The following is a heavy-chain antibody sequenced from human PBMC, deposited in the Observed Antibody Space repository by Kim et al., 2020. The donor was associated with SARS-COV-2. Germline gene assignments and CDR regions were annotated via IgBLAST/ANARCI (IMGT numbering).Heavy chain of an antibody. Sequence: GGSLRLSCAASGFTFSSYAMHWVRQAPGKGLEWVAVISYDGSNKYYADSVKGRFTISRDNSKNTLYLQMNSLRAEDTAVYYCARGHYYGSGSYADYWGQG. CDR2: ISYDGSNK. J-gene: IGHJ4*02. D-gene: IGHD3-10*01. CDR1: GFTFSSYA. CDR3: ARGHYYGSGSYADY. V-gene: IGHV3-30*04.